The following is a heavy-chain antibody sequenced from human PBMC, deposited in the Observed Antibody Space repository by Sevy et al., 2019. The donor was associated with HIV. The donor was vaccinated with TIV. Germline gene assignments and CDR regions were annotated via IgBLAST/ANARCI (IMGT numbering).Heavy chain of an antibody. CDR1: GFPFSSHW. V-gene: IGHV3-74*01. CDR2: INSDDTSI. D-gene: IGHD3-10*01. Sequence: GGSLRLSCEASGFPFSSHWMHWVRQGPGQGLVWVSGINSDDTSIPYADSVKGRFTISRDIVKNTLYLQMSSLRAEDTALYYCARGSGVAFDYWGQGTLVTVSS. J-gene: IGHJ4*02. CDR3: ARGSGVAFDY.